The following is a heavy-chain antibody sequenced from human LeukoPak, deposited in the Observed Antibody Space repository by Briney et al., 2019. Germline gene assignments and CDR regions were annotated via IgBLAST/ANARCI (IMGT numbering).Heavy chain of an antibody. CDR3: ARSPRGAVAGDY. V-gene: IGHV1-69*13. Sequence: SVTVSCTASGGTFSSYAISWVRQAPGQGLEWMGGIIPIFGTANYAQKFQGRVTITADESTSTAYMELSSLRSEDTAVYYCARSPRGAVAGDYWGQGTLVTVSS. CDR1: GGTFSSYA. D-gene: IGHD6-19*01. CDR2: IIPIFGTA. J-gene: IGHJ4*02.